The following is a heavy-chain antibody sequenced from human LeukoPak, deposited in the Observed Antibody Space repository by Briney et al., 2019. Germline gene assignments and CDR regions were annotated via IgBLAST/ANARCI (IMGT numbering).Heavy chain of an antibody. V-gene: IGHV4-31*03. CDR1: GGSISSGGYY. CDR3: ATVVPAARADAFDI. J-gene: IGHJ3*02. D-gene: IGHD2-2*01. Sequence: SQTLSLTCTVSGGSISSGGYYWSWIRQHPGKGLEWIGYIYYSGSTYYNPSLKSRVTISVDTSKNQLSLKLSSVTAADTAVYYCATVVPAARADAFDIWGQGTMVTVSS. CDR2: IYYSGST.